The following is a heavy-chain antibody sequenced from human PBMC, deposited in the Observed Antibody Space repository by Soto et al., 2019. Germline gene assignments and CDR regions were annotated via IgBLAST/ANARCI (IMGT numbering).Heavy chain of an antibody. CDR1: GFTFSSYA. CDR2: ISYDGSNK. V-gene: IGHV3-30-3*01. D-gene: IGHD1-26*01. J-gene: IGHJ6*02. CDR3: ARRAVKTYGRDV. Sequence: QVQLVESGGGVVQPGRPLRLPYAASGFTFSSYAMHGVRQAPGKGLEWVAVISYDGSNKYYADSVKGRFTISRDNSKNTLYRQRNSLRAEDTAVYYCARRAVKTYGRDVWGQWTTVTVSS.